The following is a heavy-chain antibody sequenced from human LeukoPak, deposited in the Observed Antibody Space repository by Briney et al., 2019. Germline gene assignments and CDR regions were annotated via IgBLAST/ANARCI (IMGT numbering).Heavy chain of an antibody. Sequence: PGGSLRLSCAASGFTFGSYAMSWVRQAPGKGLEWVSAISGSGGSTYYADSVKGRFTISRDNSKNTLYLQMNSLRAEDTAVYYCAKENYYDSSGYSFDYWGQGTLVTVSS. V-gene: IGHV3-23*01. D-gene: IGHD3-22*01. J-gene: IGHJ4*02. CDR1: GFTFGSYA. CDR2: ISGSGGST. CDR3: AKENYYDSSGYSFDY.